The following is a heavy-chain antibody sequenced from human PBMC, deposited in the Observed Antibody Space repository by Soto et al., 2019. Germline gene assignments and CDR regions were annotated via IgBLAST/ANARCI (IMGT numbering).Heavy chain of an antibody. Sequence: QITLKESGPTLVKPTQTLTLTCTFSGFSLSTSGVGVGWIRQPPGKALEWLALIYWDDDKRYSPSLKSRLTIPKATSQNPVVLTMTNMDPVDTATYYCAHSLIPNWGSRGAFDYWGQGTLVTVSS. CDR1: GFSLSTSGVG. CDR3: AHSLIPNWGSRGAFDY. CDR2: IYWDDDK. D-gene: IGHD7-27*01. J-gene: IGHJ4*02. V-gene: IGHV2-5*02.